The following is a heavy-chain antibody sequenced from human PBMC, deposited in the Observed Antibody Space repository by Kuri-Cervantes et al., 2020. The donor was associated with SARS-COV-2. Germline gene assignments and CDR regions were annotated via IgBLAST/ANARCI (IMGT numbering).Heavy chain of an antibody. D-gene: IGHD2-15*01. CDR2: IYPGDSDT. CDR3: ARGYCGGGSCYSEDYFDY. Sequence: GGSLRLSCKGSGYSFTSYWIGWVRQMPGKGLEWMGIIYPGDSDTRYSPSFQGQVTISADKSISTAYLQWSGLKASDTAMYYCARGYCGGGSCYSEDYFDYWGQGTLVTVSS. J-gene: IGHJ4*02. CDR1: GYSFTSYW. V-gene: IGHV5-51*01.